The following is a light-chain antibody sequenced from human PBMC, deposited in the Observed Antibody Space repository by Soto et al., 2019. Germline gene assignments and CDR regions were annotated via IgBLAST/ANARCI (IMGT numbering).Light chain of an antibody. CDR1: QSVSSY. J-gene: IGKJ2*01. Sequence: EIVLTQSPATLSLSPGERATLSCRASQSVSSYLAWYQQKPGQAPRLLIYDASNRATDIPARFSGSGSGTEFTLTISSLEPEDFAVYYCQHRSKWPLTFGQGTNLEIK. V-gene: IGKV3-11*01. CDR3: QHRSKWPLT. CDR2: DAS.